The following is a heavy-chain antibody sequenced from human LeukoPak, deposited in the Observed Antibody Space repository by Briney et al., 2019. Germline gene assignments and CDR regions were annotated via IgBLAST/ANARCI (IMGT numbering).Heavy chain of an antibody. CDR3: ARASPGTNYVANWFDP. J-gene: IGHJ5*02. Sequence: SETLSLTCTVSGGSISSSSYYWGWIRQPPGKGLEWIGSIYYSGSTYYNPSLKSRVTISVDTSKNQFSLKLSSVTAADTAVYYCARASPGTNYVANWFDPWGQGTLVTVSS. CDR1: GGSISSSSYY. D-gene: IGHD4/OR15-4a*01. V-gene: IGHV4-39*07. CDR2: IYYSGST.